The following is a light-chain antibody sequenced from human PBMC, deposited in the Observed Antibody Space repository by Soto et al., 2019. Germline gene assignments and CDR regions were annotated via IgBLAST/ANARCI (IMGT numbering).Light chain of an antibody. J-gene: IGKJ1*01. CDR3: HQYDTSPRT. CDR1: QSLSSGY. V-gene: IGKV3-20*01. Sequence: IVLTQSPGTLSLSPGERAPLSRRASQSLSSGYLAWYQQKPGQAPRILIYAASSRATGIPDRFSGSGSGTDFTLTISRLEPEDFAVYYCHQYDTSPRTFGQGTKVDIK. CDR2: AAS.